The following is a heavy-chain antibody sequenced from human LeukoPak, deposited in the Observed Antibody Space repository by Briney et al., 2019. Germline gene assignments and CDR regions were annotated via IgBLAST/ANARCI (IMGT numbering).Heavy chain of an antibody. J-gene: IGHJ4*02. Sequence: GGSLRLSCAASGFTFSSSWIHWVRQAPGKGLEWVSVIYSGGRTYYADSVKGRFTISRDNSENTLYLQMNSLRAEDTAVYYCARGGDSLPFDYWGQGTLVTVSS. D-gene: IGHD3-3*01. CDR1: GFTFSSSW. V-gene: IGHV3-53*01. CDR2: IYSGGRT. CDR3: ARGGDSLPFDY.